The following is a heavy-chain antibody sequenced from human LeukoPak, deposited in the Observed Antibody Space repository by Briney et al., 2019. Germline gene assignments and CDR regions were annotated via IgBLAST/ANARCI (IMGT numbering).Heavy chain of an antibody. CDR3: ARGNSSGWYWIGY. V-gene: IGHV3-7*03. CDR2: INQDESLK. D-gene: IGHD6-19*01. Sequence: GGSLRLSCAASGFTFSSYWMSWVRQAPGKGLEWVANINQDESLKYYVDSVKGRFTISRDNAKNSLYLQMNSLRAEDTALYYCARGNSSGWYWIGYWGQGTLVTVSS. CDR1: GFTFSSYW. J-gene: IGHJ4*02.